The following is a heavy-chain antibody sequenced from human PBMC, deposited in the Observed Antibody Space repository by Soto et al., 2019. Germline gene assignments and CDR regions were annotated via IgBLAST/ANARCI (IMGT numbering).Heavy chain of an antibody. D-gene: IGHD2-21*02. CDR1: GGSISGAYYH. CDR3: AREDDGGDRDYYGLDV. Sequence: QVQLQQSGPGLVKPSQTLSLTCTVSGGSISGAYYHWTWIRQSPGKGLEWIGYVFHSGSVLYNPSLKSRLNISVDTSKNQFSLRLSSVTAADTAVYFCAREDDGGDRDYYGLDVWGQGTTVTVSS. CDR2: VFHSGSV. V-gene: IGHV4-30-4*08. J-gene: IGHJ6*02.